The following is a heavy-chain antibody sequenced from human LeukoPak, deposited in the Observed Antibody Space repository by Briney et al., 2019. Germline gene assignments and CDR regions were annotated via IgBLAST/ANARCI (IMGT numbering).Heavy chain of an antibody. CDR1: GGSFSGYY. Sequence: PSETLSLTCAVYGGSFSGYYRSWIRQPPGKGLEWIGEINHSGSTNYNPSLKSRVTISVDTSKNQFSLKLSSVTAADTAVYYCARGGQKEQQLAKYYFDYWGQGTLVTVSS. J-gene: IGHJ4*02. V-gene: IGHV4-34*01. D-gene: IGHD6-13*01. CDR3: ARGGQKEQQLAKYYFDY. CDR2: INHSGST.